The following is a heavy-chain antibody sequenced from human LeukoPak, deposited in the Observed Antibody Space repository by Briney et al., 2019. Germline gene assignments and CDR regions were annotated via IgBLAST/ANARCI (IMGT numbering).Heavy chain of an antibody. CDR3: ARGSSLDHDAFDI. CDR2: IKEDGSEE. J-gene: IGHJ3*02. CDR1: GFTFSSYW. V-gene: IGHV3-7*01. Sequence: GVSLRLSCGASGFTFSSYWMSWVRQAPGKGLEWVANIKEDGSEEYYVDSVKGRFTISRDNAKNSLYLQMNSLRAEDTAVYYCARGSSLDHDAFDIWGQGTMVTVSS.